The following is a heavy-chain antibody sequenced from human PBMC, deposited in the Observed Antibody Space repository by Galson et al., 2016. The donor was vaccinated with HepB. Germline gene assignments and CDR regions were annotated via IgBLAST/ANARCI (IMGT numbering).Heavy chain of an antibody. Sequence: SLRLSCAASGFTFGDYDMHWVRQVPGKGLEWVSGISWNSVTIAYADSVKGRFTISRDNAKNSLYLQMNGLGPEDTAFYFCAKGQKVSTIFGLFDNWGQGTLVTVSS. J-gene: IGHJ4*02. D-gene: IGHD3-3*01. CDR2: ISWNSVTI. CDR3: AKGQKVSTIFGLFDN. V-gene: IGHV3-9*01. CDR1: GFTFGDYD.